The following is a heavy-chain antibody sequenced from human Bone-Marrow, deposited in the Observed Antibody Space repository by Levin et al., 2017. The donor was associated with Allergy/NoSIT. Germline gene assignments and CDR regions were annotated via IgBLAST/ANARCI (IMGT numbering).Heavy chain of an antibody. CDR1: GFTFGDYA. V-gene: IGHV3-49*03. CDR2: IRSKAYGGTT. CDR3: TRDVSWVTYYYGSGTTPPEYNWFDP. D-gene: IGHD3-10*01. Sequence: GGSLRLSCTASGFTFGDYAMSWFRQAPGKGLEWVGFIRSKAYGGTTEYAASVKGRFTISRDDSKSIAYLQMNSLKTEDTAVYYCTRDVSWVTYYYGSGTTPPEYNWFDPWGQGTLVTVSS. J-gene: IGHJ5*02.